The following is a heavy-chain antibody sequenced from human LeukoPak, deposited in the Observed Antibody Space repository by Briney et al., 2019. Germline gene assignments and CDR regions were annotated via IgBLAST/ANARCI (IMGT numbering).Heavy chain of an antibody. D-gene: IGHD3-22*01. CDR1: GFTFSSYG. CDR2: IRYDGSNK. Sequence: GGSLRLSCAASGFTFSSYGMHWVRQAPGKGLEWVAFIRYDGSNKYYADSVKGRFTISRDNSKNTLYLQMNSLRAEDTAVYYCARTWSYYYDSSGFTGHDAFDIWGQGTMVTVSS. V-gene: IGHV3-30*02. J-gene: IGHJ3*02. CDR3: ARTWSYYYDSSGFTGHDAFDI.